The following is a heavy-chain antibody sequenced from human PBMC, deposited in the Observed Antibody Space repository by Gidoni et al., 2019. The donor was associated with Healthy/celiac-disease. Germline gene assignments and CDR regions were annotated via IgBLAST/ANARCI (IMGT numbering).Heavy chain of an antibody. CDR1: GFSLSTSGVG. Sequence: QITLKESGPTLVKPTQTLTLTCTFSGFSLSTSGVGVGWIRQPPGKALEWLALIYWDDDKRYSPSLKSRLTITKDTSKNQVVLTMTNMDPVDTATYYCAHSSGNNYYDSSGKIDYWGQGTLVTVSS. CDR3: AHSSGNNYYDSSGKIDY. V-gene: IGHV2-5*02. CDR2: IYWDDDK. J-gene: IGHJ4*02. D-gene: IGHD3-22*01.